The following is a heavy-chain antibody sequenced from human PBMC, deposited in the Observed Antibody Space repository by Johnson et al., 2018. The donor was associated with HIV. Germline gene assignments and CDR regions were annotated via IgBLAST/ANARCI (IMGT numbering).Heavy chain of an antibody. V-gene: IGHV3-66*02. J-gene: IGHJ3*02. Sequence: VQLVESGGGLVKPGGSLRLSCAASGFTVSSNYMSWVRQAPGKGLEWVSVIYSGGNTYYADSVKGRFSISRDNSKNSLYLQMNSLRAEDTALYYCAKDMGYGGNPGAFDIWGQGTMVTVSS. CDR2: IYSGGNT. CDR1: GFTVSSNY. CDR3: AKDMGYGGNPGAFDI. D-gene: IGHD4-23*01.